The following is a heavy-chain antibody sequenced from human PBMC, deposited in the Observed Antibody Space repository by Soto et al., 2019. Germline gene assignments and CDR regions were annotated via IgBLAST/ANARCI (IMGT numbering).Heavy chain of an antibody. J-gene: IGHJ4*02. Sequence: GGSLRLSCAASGFTFSSYAMSWVRQAPGKGLEWVSAISGSGGSTYYADSVKGRFTISRDNSKNTLYLQMNSLRAEDTAVYYCAKERIEPGYYKEGPFYHFDYWGQGTLVTVSS. D-gene: IGHD3-9*01. CDR3: AKERIEPGYYKEGPFYHFDY. V-gene: IGHV3-23*01. CDR1: GFTFSSYA. CDR2: ISGSGGST.